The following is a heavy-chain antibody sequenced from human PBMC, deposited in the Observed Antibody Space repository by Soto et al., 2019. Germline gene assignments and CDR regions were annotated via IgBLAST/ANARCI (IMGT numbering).Heavy chain of an antibody. CDR2: ISSSSSYT. V-gene: IGHV3-11*06. CDR1: GVTFSDYY. CDR3: ARAPLQYYYDSSGYYPGLFDY. J-gene: IGHJ4*02. Sequence: PGGSLRLSRSESGVTFSDYYMSWIRQAPGKGLEWVSYISSSSSYTNYADPVKGRFTISRDNAKNSLYLQMNSLRAEDTAVYYCARAPLQYYYDSSGYYPGLFDYWGQGTLVTVSS. D-gene: IGHD3-22*01.